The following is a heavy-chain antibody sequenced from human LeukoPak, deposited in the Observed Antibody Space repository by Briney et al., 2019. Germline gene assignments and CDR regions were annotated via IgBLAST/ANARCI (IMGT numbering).Heavy chain of an antibody. CDR2: IYYSGST. J-gene: IGHJ4*02. Sequence: SQTLSLTCTVSGGSISSGDYYWRWICQPPGEGLEWIGYIYYSGSTYYNPSLKSRVTISVDTSKNQFSLKLSAVSAADTAVYYCARDLDASGIGTFDYWGQGTLVTVSS. D-gene: IGHD3-10*01. CDR1: GGSISSGDYY. CDR3: ARDLDASGIGTFDY. V-gene: IGHV4-30-4*01.